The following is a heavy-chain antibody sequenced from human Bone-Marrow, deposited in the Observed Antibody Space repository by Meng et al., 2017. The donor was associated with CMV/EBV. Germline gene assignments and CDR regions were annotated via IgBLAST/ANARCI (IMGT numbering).Heavy chain of an antibody. CDR3: TILNYDSSGYLDY. V-gene: IGHV3-73*02. D-gene: IGHD3-22*01. J-gene: IGHJ4*02. CDR1: GFTFSGSA. CDR2: IRSKANSYAT. Sequence: VQLVGSGGVLVQPGGSLKLSCAASGFTFSGSAMHWVRQASGKGLEWVGRIRSKANSYATAYAASVKGRFTISRDDSKNTAYLQMNSLKTEDTAVYYCTILNYDSSGYLDYWGQGTLVTVSS.